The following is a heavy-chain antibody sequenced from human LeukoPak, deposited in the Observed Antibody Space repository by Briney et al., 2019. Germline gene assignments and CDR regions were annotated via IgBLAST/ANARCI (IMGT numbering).Heavy chain of an antibody. Sequence: GGSLRLSCAASGNYWMHWVRQAPGKGLEWVSYISSSSSTIYYADSVKGRFTISRDNAKNSLYLQMNSLRDEDTAVYYCARRGFYGDPEGYWGQGTLVTVSS. CDR3: ARRGFYGDPEGY. CDR1: GNYW. D-gene: IGHD4-17*01. J-gene: IGHJ4*02. V-gene: IGHV3-48*02. CDR2: ISSSSSTI.